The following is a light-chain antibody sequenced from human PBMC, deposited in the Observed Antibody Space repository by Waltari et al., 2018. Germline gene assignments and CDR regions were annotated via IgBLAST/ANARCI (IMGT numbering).Light chain of an antibody. CDR2: KDR. Sequence: SYELTQPPSVSVSLGQTARITCSGDALPKQYVYWYQQKSGQAPILRMYKDRERPSGIPGRFSGSSSGTTVTLTISGVQAEDEADYYCQSGDNSGTNRVLFGGGTKLTVL. V-gene: IGLV3-25*03. J-gene: IGLJ2*01. CDR3: QSGDNSGTNRVL. CDR1: ALPKQY.